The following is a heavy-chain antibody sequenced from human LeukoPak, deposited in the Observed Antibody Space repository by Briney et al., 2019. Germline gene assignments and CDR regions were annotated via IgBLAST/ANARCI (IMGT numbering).Heavy chain of an antibody. CDR2: INPNSGAT. J-gene: IGHJ4*02. Sequence: ASVKVSCKASGYTFTGYYMHWVRQAPGQGLEWMGWINPNSGATNYAQKFQGRVTMTRDTSISTAYMELSRLRSDDTAVYYCARDFYSGSYYGSLDYWGQGTLVTVSS. V-gene: IGHV1-2*02. D-gene: IGHD1-26*01. CDR1: GYTFTGYY. CDR3: ARDFYSGSYYGSLDY.